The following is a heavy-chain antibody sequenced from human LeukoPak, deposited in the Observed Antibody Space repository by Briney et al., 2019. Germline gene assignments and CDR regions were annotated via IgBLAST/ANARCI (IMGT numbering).Heavy chain of an antibody. CDR1: GYTFTSYD. J-gene: IGHJ6*03. Sequence: AASVKVSCKASGYTFTSYDINWARQATGQGLEWMGWMNPNSGNTGYAQKFQGRVTMTRNTSISTAYMELSSLRSEDTAVYYCARGPPSGEDYYYMDVWGKGTTVTVSS. CDR2: MNPNSGNT. V-gene: IGHV1-8*01. CDR3: ARGPPSGEDYYYMDV. D-gene: IGHD1-14*01.